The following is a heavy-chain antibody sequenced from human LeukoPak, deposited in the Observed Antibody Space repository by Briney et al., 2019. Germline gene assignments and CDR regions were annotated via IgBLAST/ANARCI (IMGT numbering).Heavy chain of an antibody. Sequence: SETLSLTCTVSGGSISSGGYYWSWIRQHPGKGLEWFEYLYYSGRTYYNSTLKSRVTKTEETSKNQFAFKLSPVADRDPTGFYCARENGDYTFDYWGQGTLVSVSS. J-gene: IGHJ4*02. D-gene: IGHD4-17*01. V-gene: IGHV4-31*03. CDR1: GGSISSGGYY. CDR2: LYYSGRT. CDR3: ARENGDYTFDY.